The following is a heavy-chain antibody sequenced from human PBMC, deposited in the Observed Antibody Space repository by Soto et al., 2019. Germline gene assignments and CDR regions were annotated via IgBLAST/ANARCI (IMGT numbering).Heavy chain of an antibody. D-gene: IGHD1-26*01. CDR2: IAATSDAE. CDR1: GFPFSTSA. J-gene: IGHJ6*02. CDR3: AKYSEPYPVYSGLHL. Sequence: EVRLLESGGGLVPPGGSLRLSCVASGFPFSTSAMNWVRQAPGKGLEWVSIIAATSDAEYYAESVKGRFTSSRDNSKNTLYLQMNSLRAEDTAIYYCAKYSEPYPVYSGLHLWGQGTTVIVSS. V-gene: IGHV3-23*01.